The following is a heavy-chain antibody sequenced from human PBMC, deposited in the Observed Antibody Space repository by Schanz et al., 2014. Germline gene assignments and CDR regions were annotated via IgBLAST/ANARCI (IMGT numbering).Heavy chain of an antibody. CDR2: ISYDGSFE. Sequence: QVQLVESGGGVVQPGRSLRLSCGASGFTFSDYGTHWVRQAPGKGLEWVAFISYDGSFEDYLESVKGRFTISRDNSKNTLYLQMNSLRAEDTALYYCAKGRTSMVYDMDVWGQGTTVTVSS. D-gene: IGHD5-18*01. CDR3: AKGRTSMVYDMDV. J-gene: IGHJ6*02. CDR1: GFTFSDYG. V-gene: IGHV3-30*18.